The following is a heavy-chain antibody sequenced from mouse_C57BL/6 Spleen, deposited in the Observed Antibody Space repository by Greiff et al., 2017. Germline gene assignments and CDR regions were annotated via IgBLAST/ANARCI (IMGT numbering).Heavy chain of an antibody. Sequence: VQLKESGAELVKPGASVKLSCTASGFNIKDYYMHWVKQRTEQGLEWIGRIDPEDGETKYAPKFQGKATITADTSSNTAYLQLSSLTSENTAVDYCARGVTTVVPDYWGQGTTRTVSS. CDR1: GFNIKDYY. CDR2: IDPEDGET. D-gene: IGHD1-1*01. V-gene: IGHV14-2*01. J-gene: IGHJ2*01. CDR3: ARGVTTVVPDY.